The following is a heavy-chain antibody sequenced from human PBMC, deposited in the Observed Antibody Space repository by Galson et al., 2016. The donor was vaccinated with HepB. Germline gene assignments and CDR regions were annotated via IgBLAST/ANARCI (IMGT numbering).Heavy chain of an antibody. CDR3: ARDDSGGWYGFHYGMDV. D-gene: IGHD6-19*01. Sequence: LSLTCTVSGGSMSYYYWSWIRQPPGKGLEWIGYIYYSESTNYNPSLKSRVTISVDASKNQFPLKLTSVTAADTAVYYCARDDSGGWYGFHYGMDVWGQGTTVTVSS. J-gene: IGHJ6*02. CDR1: GGSMSYYY. CDR2: IYYSEST. V-gene: IGHV4-59*01.